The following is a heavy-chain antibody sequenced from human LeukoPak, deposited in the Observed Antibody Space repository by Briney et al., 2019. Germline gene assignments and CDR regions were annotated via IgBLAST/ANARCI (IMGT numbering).Heavy chain of an antibody. Sequence: GGSLRLSCAASGFTFSNAWMSWVRQAPGKGLEWVGRIKSKTDGGTTDYAAPVKGRFTISRDDSKNTLYLQMNSLKTEDTAVYYCTTVAHAHIVEVTAIYFDYWGQGTLVTVSS. D-gene: IGHD2-21*02. J-gene: IGHJ4*02. CDR1: GFTFSNAW. CDR3: TTVAHAHIVEVTAIYFDY. CDR2: IKSKTDGGTT. V-gene: IGHV3-15*01.